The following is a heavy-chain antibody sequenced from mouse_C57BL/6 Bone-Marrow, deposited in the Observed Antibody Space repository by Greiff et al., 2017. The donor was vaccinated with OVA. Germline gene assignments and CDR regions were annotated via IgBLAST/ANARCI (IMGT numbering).Heavy chain of an antibody. CDR2: ISDGGSYT. Sequence: EVKLVESGGGLVKPGGSLKLSCAASGFTFSSYAMSWVRQTPEKRLEWVATISDGGSYTYYPDNVKGRFTISRDNAKNNLYLQMRHLKSEDTAMYYCARSNLFAYWGQGTLVTVSA. CDR3: ARSNLFAY. D-gene: IGHD4-1*01. J-gene: IGHJ3*01. CDR1: GFTFSSYA. V-gene: IGHV5-4*03.